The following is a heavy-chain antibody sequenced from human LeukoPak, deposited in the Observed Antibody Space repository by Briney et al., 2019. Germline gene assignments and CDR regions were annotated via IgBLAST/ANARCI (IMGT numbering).Heavy chain of an antibody. CDR3: AKGGILLWFGELSY. D-gene: IGHD3-10*01. CDR2: IRYDGSNK. V-gene: IGHV3-30*02. Sequence: GGSLRLSCAASGFTFSSYGMHWVRQAPGKGLEWVAFIRYDGSNKYYADSVKGRFTISRDNSKNTLYLQMNSLRAEDTAVYYCAKGGILLWFGELSYWGQGTLVTVSS. J-gene: IGHJ4*02. CDR1: GFTFSSYG.